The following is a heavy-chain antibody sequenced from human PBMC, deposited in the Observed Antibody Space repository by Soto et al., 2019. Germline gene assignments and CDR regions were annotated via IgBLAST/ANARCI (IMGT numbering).Heavy chain of an antibody. J-gene: IGHJ4*02. CDR3: ARREHSGSYLDY. CDR1: GFTVSSNY. D-gene: IGHD3-10*01. Sequence: EVQLVETGVGLIQPGGSLRLSCAASGFTVSSNYMSWVRQAPGKGLEWVSVIYSGGSTYYADSVKGRFTISRDNSKNTLYLQMNSLRAEDTAVYYCARREHSGSYLDYWGQGTLVTVSS. CDR2: IYSGGST. V-gene: IGHV3-53*02.